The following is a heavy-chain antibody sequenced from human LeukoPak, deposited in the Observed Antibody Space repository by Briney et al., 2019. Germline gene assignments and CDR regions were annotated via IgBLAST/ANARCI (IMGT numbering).Heavy chain of an antibody. D-gene: IGHD4-17*01. CDR1: GFTFSDYY. CDR3: ARWTTLTTKALDY. J-gene: IGHJ4*02. CDR2: ISSSGSTI. V-gene: IGHV3-11*04. Sequence: PGGSLRLSCAASGFTFSDYYMSWIRQAPGKGLEWLSYISSSGSTIYYADSVKGRFTISRDNAKNSLFLQMSSLRAEDTAVYYCARWTTLTTKALDYWGQGTLVTVS.